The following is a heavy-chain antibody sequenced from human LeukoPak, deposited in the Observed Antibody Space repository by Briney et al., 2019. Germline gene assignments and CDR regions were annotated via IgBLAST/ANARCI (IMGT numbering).Heavy chain of an antibody. V-gene: IGHV3-43*02. J-gene: IGHJ5*02. D-gene: IGHD6-13*01. CDR2: ISGDGVST. Sequence: GGSLRLSCAASGFMFYDSAMHWVRQAPGKGLEWVSLISGDGVSTFYADSVKGRFTISRDTSKNTLYLQMNTLRAEDTAVYYCAKEGGSSAWYDGWFDPWGQGTLVTVSS. CDR1: GFMFYDSA. CDR3: AKEGGSSAWYDGWFDP.